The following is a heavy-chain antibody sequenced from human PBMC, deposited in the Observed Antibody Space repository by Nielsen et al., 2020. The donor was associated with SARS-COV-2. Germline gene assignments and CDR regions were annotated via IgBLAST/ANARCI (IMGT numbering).Heavy chain of an antibody. CDR3: ARARGAYGDYYYYYYTDV. CDR2: TYYRSKWYN. Sequence: SQTLSLTCAIPGDSVSSSSAAWNWIRQSQSRGLEWLGRTYYRSKWYNDYAVSVKSRITINPDTSKNQFSLHLNSVTHEDTAVYYCARARGAYGDYYYYYYTDVWGKGTTVTVSS. CDR1: GDSVSSSSAA. D-gene: IGHD4-17*01. J-gene: IGHJ6*03. V-gene: IGHV6-1*01.